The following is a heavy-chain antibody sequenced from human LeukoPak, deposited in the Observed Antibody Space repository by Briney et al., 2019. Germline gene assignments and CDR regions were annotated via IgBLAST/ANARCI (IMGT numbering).Heavy chain of an antibody. CDR2: INTNTGNP. J-gene: IGHJ5*02. D-gene: IGHD2-2*01. CDR3: ARAVGYCSSTSCYVSGSWFDA. Sequence: ASVKVSCKASGYTFTSYAMNWVRQAPGQGLEWMGWINTNTGNPTYAQGFTGRFVFSLDTSVSTAYLQISSLKAEDTAVYYCARAVGYCSSTSCYVSGSWFDAWGQGTLVTVSS. CDR1: GYTFTSYA. V-gene: IGHV7-4-1*02.